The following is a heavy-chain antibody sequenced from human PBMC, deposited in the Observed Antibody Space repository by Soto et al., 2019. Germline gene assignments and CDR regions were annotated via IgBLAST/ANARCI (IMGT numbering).Heavy chain of an antibody. CDR1: GFTFSGSA. Sequence: GGSLRLSCAASGFTFSGSAMHWVRQASGKGLEWVGRIRSKANSYATAYAASVKGRFTISRDDSKNTAYLQMNSLKTEDTAVYYCASLRGYDYYYYYMDVWGKGTTVTVSS. CDR3: ASLRGYDYYYYYMDV. D-gene: IGHD5-18*01. V-gene: IGHV3-73*01. J-gene: IGHJ6*03. CDR2: IRSKANSYAT.